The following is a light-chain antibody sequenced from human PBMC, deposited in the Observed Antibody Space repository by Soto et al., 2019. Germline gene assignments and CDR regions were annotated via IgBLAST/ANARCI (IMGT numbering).Light chain of an antibody. CDR3: QQSYTRT. V-gene: IGKV1-39*01. Sequence: DIQLTQSPSSLSASVGDRVSISCRASQSISNYLNWYQQKPGKAPKVLIFAASRLQSGVPSRFSGSGSGTDFTLTISSLEPEDFATYCCQQSYTRTFGQRTKVEI. CDR2: AAS. CDR1: QSISNY. J-gene: IGKJ1*01.